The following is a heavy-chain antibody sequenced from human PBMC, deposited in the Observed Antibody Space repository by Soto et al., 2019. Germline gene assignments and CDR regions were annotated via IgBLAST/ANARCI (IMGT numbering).Heavy chain of an antibody. Sequence: SVKVSCNTSGGAFGRYSVSWVRQVPGQGLEWIGGVIPVFNTSNYSLKFQGRVAIFEDVSTSTVVMGLRSLRSEDTALYYCARGDEMTAVTIFEYWGQGTLVTVSS. D-gene: IGHD4-17*01. CDR3: ARGDEMTAVTIFEY. CDR1: GGAFGRYS. CDR2: VIPVFNTS. J-gene: IGHJ4*02. V-gene: IGHV1-69*13.